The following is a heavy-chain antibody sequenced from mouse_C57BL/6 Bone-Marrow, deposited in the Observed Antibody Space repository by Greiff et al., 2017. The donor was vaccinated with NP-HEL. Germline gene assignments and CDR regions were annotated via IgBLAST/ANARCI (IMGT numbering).Heavy chain of an antibody. J-gene: IGHJ4*01. D-gene: IGHD2-4*01. Sequence: EVKLQESGGGLVQPGGSLSLSCAASGFTFTDYYMSWVRQPPGKALEWLGFIRNKANGYTTEYSASVKGRFPISRDNSQSILYLQMNALRAEDRATYYCARSIYYDYADDPFYAMDYWGQGTSVTVSS. CDR2: IRNKANGYTT. V-gene: IGHV7-3*01. CDR3: ARSIYYDYADDPFYAMDY. CDR1: GFTFTDYY.